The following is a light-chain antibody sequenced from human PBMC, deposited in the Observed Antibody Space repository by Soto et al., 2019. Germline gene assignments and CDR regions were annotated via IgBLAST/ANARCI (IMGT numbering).Light chain of an antibody. V-gene: IGLV2-8*01. CDR1: SSDIGTYNY. CDR3: SSYAGSSNV. Sequence: QSVLTQPASVSGSPGQSITISCTGTSSDIGTYNYVSWYQQSPGKAPKLMIYEVNKRPSGVPDRFSGSKSGNTASLTVSGLQAEDEADYYCSSYAGSSNVFGTGTKLTVL. J-gene: IGLJ1*01. CDR2: EVN.